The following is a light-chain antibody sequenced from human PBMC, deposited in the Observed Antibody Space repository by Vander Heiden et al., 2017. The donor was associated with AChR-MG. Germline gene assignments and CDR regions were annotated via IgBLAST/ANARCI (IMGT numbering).Light chain of an antibody. Sequence: DIQMPQSPSSLSASVGDRVTITCRASQSIGTYLNWYQQIPGKAPKVLIYAASSLQGGVPSRFSGSGSGTDFTLTIGSLQPEDFATYYCQHSYSTPWTFGQGTKVEIK. J-gene: IGKJ1*01. CDR2: AAS. V-gene: IGKV1-39*01. CDR3: QHSYSTPWT. CDR1: QSIGTY.